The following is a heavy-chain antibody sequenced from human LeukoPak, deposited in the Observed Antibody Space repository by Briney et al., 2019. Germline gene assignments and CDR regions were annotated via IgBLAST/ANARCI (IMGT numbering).Heavy chain of an antibody. CDR2: IIPIFGTA. CDR3: ASRCGSTSCYTGFQH. CDR1: GGTFSSYA. D-gene: IGHD2-2*02. J-gene: IGHJ1*01. V-gene: IGHV1-69*13. Sequence: ASVKVSCKASGGTFSSYAISWVRQAPGQGLEWMGGIIPIFGTANYAQKFQGRVTITADESKRTAYMELSSLRSEDTAVYYCASRCGSTSCYTGFQHWGQGTLVTVSS.